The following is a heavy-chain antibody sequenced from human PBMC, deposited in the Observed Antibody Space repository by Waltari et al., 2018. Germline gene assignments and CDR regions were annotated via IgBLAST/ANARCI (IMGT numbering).Heavy chain of an antibody. V-gene: IGHV3-15*01. Sequence: EVDLVESGGGSVTPGESLRLSCETSGFTFMTAWMTWVRQAPGKRPEWIGRIKTTSEGGTTDYAAAVRGRFIISRDDSKKTLFLQMNSLKIEDTGLYYCTLPSAGHFDFWGQGTLVTVSS. J-gene: IGHJ4*02. CDR1: GFTFMTAW. CDR2: IKTTSEGGTT. CDR3: TLPSAGHFDF.